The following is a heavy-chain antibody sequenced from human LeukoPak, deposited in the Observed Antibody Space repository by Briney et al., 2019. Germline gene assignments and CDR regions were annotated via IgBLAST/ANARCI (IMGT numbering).Heavy chain of an antibody. J-gene: IGHJ4*02. Sequence: GGSLRLSCAASGFTFSSYAMSWVRQAPGKGLEWVSAISGSGGSTYYADSVKGRFTISRDNSKNTLYLQMNSLRAEDTAVYYCFLSPPAAIRRKTPREYSSSSGVIYYFDYWGQGTLVTVSS. V-gene: IGHV3-23*01. D-gene: IGHD6-6*01. CDR3: FLSPPAAIRRKTPREYSSSSGVIYYFDY. CDR2: ISGSGGST. CDR1: GFTFSSYA.